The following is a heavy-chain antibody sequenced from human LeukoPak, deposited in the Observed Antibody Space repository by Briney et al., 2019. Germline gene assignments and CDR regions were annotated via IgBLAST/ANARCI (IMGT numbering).Heavy chain of an antibody. D-gene: IGHD2-2*01. Sequence: SVKVSCKASGGTFSSYAISLVRQAPGQGLEWMGGIIPIFGTANYAQKFQGRVPITADKSTSTACMELSSVRAEGTGVYFCARACIVVVPADMPFGWFDPWGQGTLVTVSS. CDR2: IIPIFGTA. J-gene: IGHJ5*02. CDR3: ARACIVVVPADMPFGWFDP. V-gene: IGHV1-69*06. CDR1: GGTFSSYA.